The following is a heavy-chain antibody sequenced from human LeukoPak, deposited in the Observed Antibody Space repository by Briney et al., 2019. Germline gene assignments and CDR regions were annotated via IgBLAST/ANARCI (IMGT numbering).Heavy chain of an antibody. CDR2: IGTAGDT. J-gene: IGHJ4*02. CDR1: GFTFSSYD. CDR3: AKDTYYDFWSGSYASSYFDY. V-gene: IGHV3-13*01. D-gene: IGHD3-3*01. Sequence: GGSLRLSCAASGFTFSSYDMHWVRQATGKGLEWVSAIGTAGDTYYPGSVKGRFTISRENAKNSLYLQMNSLRAEDTALYYCAKDTYYDFWSGSYASSYFDYWGQGTLVTVSS.